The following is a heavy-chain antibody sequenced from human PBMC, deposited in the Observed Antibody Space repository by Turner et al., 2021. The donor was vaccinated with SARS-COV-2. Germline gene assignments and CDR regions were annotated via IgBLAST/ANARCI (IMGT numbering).Heavy chain of an antibody. D-gene: IGHD3-10*01. CDR1: CGSFSSSGYS. Sequence: LQLQESGPGLVKPSEALPLTCTSSCGSFSSSGYSWGWIRQPSGNGLEWSGSIYYSGSTTYNPALKTSVTISVDTSKNQFALKLSYVTGEDTAVYYCARLVRRAEYYFDYWGQGTLVTVSS. J-gene: IGHJ4*02. CDR3: ARLVRRAEYYFDY. V-gene: IGHV4-39*01. CDR2: IYYSGST.